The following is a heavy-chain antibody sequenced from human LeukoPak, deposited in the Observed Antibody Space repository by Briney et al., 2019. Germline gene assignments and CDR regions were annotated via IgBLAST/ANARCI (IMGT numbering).Heavy chain of an antibody. CDR1: GFTFSSYE. CDR3: AREGGSWIPGVYYYGMDV. V-gene: IGHV3-48*03. CDR2: ISSSGSTI. J-gene: IGHJ6*02. D-gene: IGHD6-13*01. Sequence: GGSLRLSCAASGFTFSSYEMNWVRQAPGKGLEWVSYISSSGSTIYYADSVKARFTISRDNAKNSLYLQMNSLRAEDTAVYYCAREGGSWIPGVYYYGMDVWGQGTTVTVSS.